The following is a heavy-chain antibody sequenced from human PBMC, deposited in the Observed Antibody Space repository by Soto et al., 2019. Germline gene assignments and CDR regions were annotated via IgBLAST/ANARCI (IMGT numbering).Heavy chain of an antibody. CDR1: GYTFTSYG. D-gene: IGHD5-18*01. Sequence: QVQLVQSGAEVKKPGASVKVSCKASGYTFTSYGISWVRQAPGQGLEWMGWISAHNGNTKYAQKLQGRVTMTTDRSTSTADMEVRSLRSDDTAVYYCARDTAIALPDAWGQGTLVTVSS. J-gene: IGHJ4*02. V-gene: IGHV1-18*01. CDR2: ISAHNGNT. CDR3: ARDTAIALPDA.